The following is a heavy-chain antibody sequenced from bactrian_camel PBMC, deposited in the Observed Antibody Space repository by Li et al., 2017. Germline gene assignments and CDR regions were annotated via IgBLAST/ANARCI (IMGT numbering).Heavy chain of an antibody. CDR2: VKRDGTT. J-gene: IGHJ4*01. Sequence: VQLVESGGGLVQPGGSLRLSCAASGNPVSGYCMAWFRQAPGKEREGVASVKRDGTTSHADSVKGRFTISKDNARNTLYLQMNLLMAEDSAMYYCAAAWRAVGACYTRSSSLFLYWGQGTQVTVS. D-gene: IGHD1*01. CDR3: AAAWRAVGACYTRSSSLFLY. CDR1: GNPVSGYC. V-gene: IGHV3S1*01.